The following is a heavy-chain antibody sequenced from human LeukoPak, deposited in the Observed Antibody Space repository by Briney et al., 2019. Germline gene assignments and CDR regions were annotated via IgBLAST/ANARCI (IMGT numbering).Heavy chain of an antibody. J-gene: IGHJ3*02. Sequence: GASVKVSCKASGYTFSNYNIHWLRQAPGQGLEWMGIVNPSGDSTNYAQNFQGRVTMTGDTSTSTVYMELSSLRSEDTAVYYCARGGKHDAFDIWGQGTMVTVSS. CDR3: ARGGKHDAFDI. CDR2: VNPSGDST. V-gene: IGHV1-46*01. D-gene: IGHD1-26*01. CDR1: GYTFSNYN.